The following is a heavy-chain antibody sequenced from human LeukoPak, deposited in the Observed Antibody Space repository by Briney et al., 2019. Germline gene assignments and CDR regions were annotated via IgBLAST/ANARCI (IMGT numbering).Heavy chain of an antibody. Sequence: GGSLRLSCAASGFTFSSYGMHWVRQAPGKGLEWVTFIRYDGGNKYYADSVKGRFTISRDNSKNTLYLHMNGLRAEDTAVYYCEKAQGVYSSSSPFDYWGQGTLVTVSS. CDR2: IRYDGGNK. D-gene: IGHD6-6*01. J-gene: IGHJ4*02. V-gene: IGHV3-30*02. CDR3: EKAQGVYSSSSPFDY. CDR1: GFTFSSYG.